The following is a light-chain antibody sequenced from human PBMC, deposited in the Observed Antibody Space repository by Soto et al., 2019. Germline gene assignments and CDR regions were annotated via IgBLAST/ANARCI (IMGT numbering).Light chain of an antibody. CDR3: SSYTSSSTPYG. Sequence: QSVLTQPASVSGSPGQSITISCTGTSSDVGSYNLVCWYQQHPGKAPNLMIYDVSNRPTGVSNRFSGSKSGNTASLTISGLQAEDEADYYCSSYTSSSTPYGFGTGTKVTVL. J-gene: IGLJ1*01. CDR1: SSDVGSYNL. V-gene: IGLV2-14*02. CDR2: DVS.